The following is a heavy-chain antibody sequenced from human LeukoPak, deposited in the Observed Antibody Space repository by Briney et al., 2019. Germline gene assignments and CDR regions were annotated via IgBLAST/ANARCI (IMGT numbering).Heavy chain of an antibody. CDR1: GYTFTGYY. J-gene: IGHJ6*03. CDR2: INPNSGGT. Sequence: ASVKVSCKASGYTFTGYYMHWVRQAPGQGLEWMGWINPNSGGTNYAQKLQGRVTMTTDTSTSTAYMELRSLRSDDTAVYYCARFDFWSGYYYIDVWGKGTTVTVSS. D-gene: IGHD3-3*01. CDR3: ARFDFWSGYYYIDV. V-gene: IGHV1-2*02.